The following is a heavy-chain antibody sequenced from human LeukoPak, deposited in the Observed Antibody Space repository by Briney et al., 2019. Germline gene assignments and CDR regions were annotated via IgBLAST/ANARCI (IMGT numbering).Heavy chain of an antibody. CDR2: IYLSGGT. D-gene: IGHD5-18*01. CDR3: AKDPHTGIAPGY. V-gene: IGHV4-4*02. J-gene: IGHJ4*02. CDR1: GDSITNSHW. Sequence: SETLSLTCAVSGDSITNSHWWSWVRQPPGKGLEWIGVIYLSGGTDYNPSLKSRVTISIDKSKNQFSLKLTYVTAADTAVYYCAKDPHTGIAPGYWGQGTLVTVSS.